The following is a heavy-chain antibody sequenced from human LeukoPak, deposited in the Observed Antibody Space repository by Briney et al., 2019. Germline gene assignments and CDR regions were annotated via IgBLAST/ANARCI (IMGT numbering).Heavy chain of an antibody. CDR3: ATRGYSSGWFQSYYFDY. CDR1: GFSFSGYG. CDR2: ISGSGGST. Sequence: GGSLRLSCAASGFSFSGYGMHWVRQAPGKGLEWVSAISGSGGSTYYADSVKGRFTISRDNSKNTLYLQMNSLRAEDTAVYYCATRGYSSGWFQSYYFDYWGQGTLVTVSS. J-gene: IGHJ4*02. V-gene: IGHV3-23*01. D-gene: IGHD6-19*01.